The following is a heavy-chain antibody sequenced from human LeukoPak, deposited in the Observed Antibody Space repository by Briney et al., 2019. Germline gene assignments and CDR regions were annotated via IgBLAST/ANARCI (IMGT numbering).Heavy chain of an antibody. Sequence: SETLSLTCTVSGDSISPYYWTWIRQPPGKGLEWIGYIYYSGNTNYNPSLKSRVTLSVDTPKKQFSLKLRSVTAADTAVYYCARHGFGSGTPYWYWYMDVWGKGTTVTVSS. CDR2: IYYSGNT. CDR1: GDSISPYY. D-gene: IGHD3-10*01. CDR3: ARHGFGSGTPYWYWYMDV. V-gene: IGHV4-59*01. J-gene: IGHJ6*03.